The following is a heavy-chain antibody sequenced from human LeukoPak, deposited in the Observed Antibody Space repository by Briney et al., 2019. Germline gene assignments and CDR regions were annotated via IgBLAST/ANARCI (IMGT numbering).Heavy chain of an antibody. CDR3: ARAGYSSLGYGMDV. Sequence: PSETLSLTCSVSGASLTRPTYYQWSWIRQPPGKGLELIGSLFSTGSATLNPSLKSRVTMSLDTSKNQFSLKLSSVTAADTAVYYCARAGYSSLGYGMDVWGQGTTVTVSS. CDR1: GASLTRPTYY. CDR2: LFSTGSA. V-gene: IGHV4-61*01. J-gene: IGHJ6*02. D-gene: IGHD6-19*01.